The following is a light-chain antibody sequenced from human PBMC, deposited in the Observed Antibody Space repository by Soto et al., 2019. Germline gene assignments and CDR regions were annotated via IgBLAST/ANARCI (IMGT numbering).Light chain of an antibody. CDR3: QQHYSAPLT. Sequence: DIVMTQSPLSLPVTPGEPASISCRSSQSLLHSNGNTYLDWHQHKPGQPPKLLIYWASTRESGVPDRFSGSGSGTDFTLTISSLQAEDVAVYYCQQHYSAPLTFGGGTKVDIK. CDR1: QSLLHSNGNTY. J-gene: IGKJ4*01. V-gene: IGKV4-1*01. CDR2: WAS.